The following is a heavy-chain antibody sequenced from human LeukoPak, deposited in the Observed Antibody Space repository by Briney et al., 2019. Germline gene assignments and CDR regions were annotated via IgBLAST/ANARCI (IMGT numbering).Heavy chain of an antibody. CDR1: GFTFSSYA. CDR3: ARDGDSSGWYGKRFFDY. CDR2: ISSSSYI. Sequence: GGSLRLSCAASGFTFSSYAMYWVRQAPGKGLEWVSSISSSSYIYYADSVKGRFTISRDNAKNSLYLQMNSLRAEDTAVYYCARDGDSSGWYGKRFFDYWGQGTLVTVSS. J-gene: IGHJ4*02. D-gene: IGHD6-19*01. V-gene: IGHV3-21*01.